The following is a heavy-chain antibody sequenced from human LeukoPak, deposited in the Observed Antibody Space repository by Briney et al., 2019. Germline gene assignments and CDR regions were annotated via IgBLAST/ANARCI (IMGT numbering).Heavy chain of an antibody. CDR2: IRYDGSNK. V-gene: IGHV3-33*06. J-gene: IGHJ4*02. CDR3: AKEEDCSGSFDY. D-gene: IGHD3-10*02. Sequence: GRSLRLSCAASGFTFSSYGMHWVRQAPGKGLEWVAVIRYDGSNKYYADSVKGRFTISRDNSKNTLYLQMNSLRAEDTAVYYCAKEEDCSGSFDYWGQGTLVTVSS. CDR1: GFTFSSYG.